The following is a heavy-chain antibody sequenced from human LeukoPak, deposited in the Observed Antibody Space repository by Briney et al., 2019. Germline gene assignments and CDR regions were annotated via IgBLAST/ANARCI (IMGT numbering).Heavy chain of an antibody. Sequence: GGSLRLSCAASGFTFDDYGMNWVRQAPGKGLEWVSGIDGNGGRTGYADSVKGRFTISRDNAKNSLYLQMSRLRAEDTALYYCARVDGSESYISDLDYWGQGTLVTVSS. CDR2: IDGNGGRT. CDR1: GFTFDDYG. CDR3: ARVDGSESYISDLDY. J-gene: IGHJ4*02. D-gene: IGHD3-10*01. V-gene: IGHV3-20*04.